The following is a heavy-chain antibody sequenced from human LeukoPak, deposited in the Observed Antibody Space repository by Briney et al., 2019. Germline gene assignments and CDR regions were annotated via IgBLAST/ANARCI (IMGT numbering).Heavy chain of an antibody. CDR3: ARDIYYYDSSGYYFPGGSDY. J-gene: IGHJ4*02. CDR1: GFTFSDYY. CDR2: ISSGGSTI. V-gene: IGHV3-11*04. Sequence: PGGSLRLSCAASGFTFSDYYMSWIRQAPGKGLEWVSYISSGGSTIYYADSVKGRFTISRDNAKNSLYLQMNSLRAEDTAVYYCARDIYYYDSSGYYFPGGSDYWGQGTLVTVPS. D-gene: IGHD3-22*01.